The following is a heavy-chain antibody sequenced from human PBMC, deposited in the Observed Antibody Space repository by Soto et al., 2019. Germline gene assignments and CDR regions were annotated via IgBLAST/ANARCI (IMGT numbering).Heavy chain of an antibody. V-gene: IGHV4-34*01. CDR3: ARGLQFGRRNYYYYYGMDV. CDR2: INHSGST. Sequence: SETLSLTCAVYGGSFSGYYWSWIRQPPGKGLEWIGEINHSGSTNYNPSLKSRVTISVDTSKNQFSLKLSSVTAADTAVYYCARGLQFGRRNYYYYYGMDVWGQGTTVTVSS. J-gene: IGHJ6*02. D-gene: IGHD3-16*01. CDR1: GGSFSGYY.